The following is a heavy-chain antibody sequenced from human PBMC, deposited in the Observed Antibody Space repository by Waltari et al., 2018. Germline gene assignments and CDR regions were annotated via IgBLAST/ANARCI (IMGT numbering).Heavy chain of an antibody. V-gene: IGHV1-69*01. CDR3: ARPGGASYGYYYYYGMDV. Sequence: QVQLVQSGAEVKKPGSSVKVSCKASGGTFRSYAISWVRQAPGPGLEWMGGIIPIFGTANYAQKFQGRVTITADESTSTAYMELSSLRSEDTAVYYCARPGGASYGYYYYYGMDVWGQGTTVTVSS. CDR2: IIPIFGTA. CDR1: GGTFRSYA. D-gene: IGHD5-18*01. J-gene: IGHJ6*02.